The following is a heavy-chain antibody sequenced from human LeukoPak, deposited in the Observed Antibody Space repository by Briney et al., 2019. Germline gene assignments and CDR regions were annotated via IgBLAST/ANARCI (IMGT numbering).Heavy chain of an antibody. V-gene: IGHV4-39*07. CDR3: ARDLQTYYDSSEGTNAFDI. Sequence: PSETLSLTCTVSGGSISSSSYYWGWIRQPPGKGLEWIGSIYYSGSTYYNPSLKSRVAISVDTSKNQFSLKLSSVTAADTAAYHCARDLQTYYDSSEGTNAFDIWGQGTMVTVSS. CDR2: IYYSGST. CDR1: GGSISSSSYY. D-gene: IGHD3-22*01. J-gene: IGHJ3*02.